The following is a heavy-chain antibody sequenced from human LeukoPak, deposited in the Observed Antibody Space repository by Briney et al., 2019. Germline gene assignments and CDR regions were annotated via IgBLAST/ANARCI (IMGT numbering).Heavy chain of an antibody. V-gene: IGHV3-64*01. CDR1: GFTFSSYV. CDR2: IGGNGDRT. CDR3: AREGSGH. Sequence: GGSLRLSCAASGFTFSSYVMYWGRQAPGKGLEYVSAIGGNGDRTYYANSVKGRFTISRDNSKNTLYLQMGSLRTEDMAVYYCAREGSGHWGQGTLVTVSS. D-gene: IGHD3-10*01. J-gene: IGHJ4*02.